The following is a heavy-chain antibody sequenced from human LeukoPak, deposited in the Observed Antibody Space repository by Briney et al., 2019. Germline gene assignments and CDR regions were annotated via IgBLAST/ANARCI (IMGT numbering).Heavy chain of an antibody. D-gene: IGHD5-12*01. CDR3: ARGPYSGYKGYYIDY. J-gene: IGHJ4*02. CDR2: INPANGNT. CDR1: GYTFSLFA. Sequence: ASVKVSCKASGYTFSLFAIHWARQAPGQRLEWMGWINPANGNTRYSQEFQGRVTITRDASASTVYLELSSLRSEDMAVYYCARGPYSGYKGYYIDYWGQGILVTVSS. V-gene: IGHV1-3*03.